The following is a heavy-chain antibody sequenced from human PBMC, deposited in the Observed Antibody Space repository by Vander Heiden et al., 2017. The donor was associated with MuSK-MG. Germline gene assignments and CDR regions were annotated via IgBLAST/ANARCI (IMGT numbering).Heavy chain of an antibody. J-gene: IGHJ4*02. CDR2: IIPILGIA. D-gene: IGHD6-19*01. Sequence: QVQLVQSGDEVKKPGASVKVSCQASGSTFSSYAISGVREAPGQGLEWMGGIIPILGIANYAQKFQGRVTITADKSTSTAYMELSSLRSEDTAVYYCAMGRSSGGWIYYFDYWGQGTLVTVSS. V-gene: IGHV1-69*10. CDR1: GSTFSSYA. CDR3: AMGRSSGGWIYYFDY.